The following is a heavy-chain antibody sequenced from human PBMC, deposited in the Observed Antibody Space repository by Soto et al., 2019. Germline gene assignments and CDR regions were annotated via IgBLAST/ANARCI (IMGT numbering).Heavy chain of an antibody. CDR2: ITFSGNTV. V-gene: IGHV3-11*01. CDR1: GFTFSDSY. J-gene: IGHJ6*02. Sequence: SLRLSCAASGFTFSDSYMSWIRQAPGKGLEWISYITFSGNTVYYADSLKGRFTISRDNAKSSLYLQMNRLRAEDTAVYYCARVSWREKYGMDVWGQGTTVTVSS. CDR3: ARVSWREKYGMDV.